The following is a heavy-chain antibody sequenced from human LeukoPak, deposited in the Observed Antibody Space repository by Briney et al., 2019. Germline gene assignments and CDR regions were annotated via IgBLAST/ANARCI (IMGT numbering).Heavy chain of an antibody. V-gene: IGHV4-61*02. D-gene: IGHD3-16*01. CDR1: GGTISSGSYH. Sequence: PSETLSLTCTASGGTISSGSYHWRWLRQPAGKGLEWFGRIYTSGSTNYNPSLKSRVTISVDTSKNQFSLKMSSVTAADTAGYYCARVRGALGAFDIWGQGTMVTVSS. J-gene: IGHJ3*02. CDR2: IYTSGST. CDR3: ARVRGALGAFDI.